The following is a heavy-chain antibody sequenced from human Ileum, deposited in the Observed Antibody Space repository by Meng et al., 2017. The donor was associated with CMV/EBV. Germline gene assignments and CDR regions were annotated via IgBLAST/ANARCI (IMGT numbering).Heavy chain of an antibody. CDR2: IYTTGTT. CDR1: GGSNSSGSYS. D-gene: IGHD3-10*01. J-gene: IGHJ6*03. V-gene: IGHV4-61*02. CDR3: ARGSVKGYYYYMAD. Sequence: QAQFPVADPGAVVPYPAVSVTCACYGGSNSSGSYSWNWVRQPAGKGLEWIGRIYTTGTTNYNPSLKSRVTTSVDTSKNQFSLKLSSVTAADTAVYYCARGSVKGYYYYMADWGKGTTV.